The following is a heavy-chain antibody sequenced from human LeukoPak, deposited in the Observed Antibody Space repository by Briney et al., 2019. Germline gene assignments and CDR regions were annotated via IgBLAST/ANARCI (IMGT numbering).Heavy chain of an antibody. V-gene: IGHV3-9*01. CDR3: AKDKGSGSYSHYYYGMDV. Sequence: GGSLRLSCAASGFTFDDYAMHWVRQAPGKGLEWVSGISWNSGSIGYADSVKGRFTISRDNAKNSLYLQMNSLRAEDTALYYCAKDKGSGSYSHYYYGMDVWGKGTTVIVSS. CDR1: GFTFDDYA. CDR2: ISWNSGSI. J-gene: IGHJ6*04. D-gene: IGHD3-10*01.